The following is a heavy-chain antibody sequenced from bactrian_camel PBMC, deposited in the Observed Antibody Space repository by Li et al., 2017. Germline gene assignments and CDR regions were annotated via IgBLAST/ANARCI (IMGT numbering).Heavy chain of an antibody. CDR1: EFTFANYY. Sequence: VQLVESGGSLVPPGGSLRLSCATSEFTFANYYINWVRQAPGQGLEWVSSIYSDGYTAYHSDSVKGRFTISRDNTKNTVYLQMDSLQPEDTAMYHCAADPRPFRVETLAVTAYKYQGQGTQVTVS. D-gene: IGHD2*01. CDR2: IYSDGYTA. J-gene: IGHJ4*01. V-gene: IGHV3S6*01.